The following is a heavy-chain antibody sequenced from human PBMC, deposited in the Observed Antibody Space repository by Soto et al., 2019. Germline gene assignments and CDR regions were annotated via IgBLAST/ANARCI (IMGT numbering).Heavy chain of an antibody. CDR1: GGSFSGYY. CDR2: INHSGST. D-gene: IGHD2-8*01. V-gene: IGHV4-34*01. Sequence: SETLSLTCAFYGGSFSGYYWSWIRQPPGKGLEWIGEINHSGSTNYNPSLKSRVTISVDTSKNQFSLKLSSVTAADTAVYYCARGCRRFRNGVCYTGWYDPWGQGTLVTVSS. CDR3: ARGCRRFRNGVCYTGWYDP. J-gene: IGHJ5*02.